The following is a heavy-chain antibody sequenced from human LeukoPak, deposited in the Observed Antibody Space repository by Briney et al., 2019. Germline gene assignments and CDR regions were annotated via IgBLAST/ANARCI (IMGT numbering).Heavy chain of an antibody. J-gene: IGHJ4*02. Sequence: PGGSLRLSSAASGFTFSSYSMNWVRQAPGKGLEWISYISSSSSTIYYADSVKGRFTISRDNSKNTLYLQMSSLRVEDAAVYYCAKDAIYEGREIDYWGQGTLVTVSS. CDR3: AKDAIYEGREIDY. CDR2: ISSSSSTI. D-gene: IGHD2/OR15-2a*01. V-gene: IGHV3-48*01. CDR1: GFTFSSYS.